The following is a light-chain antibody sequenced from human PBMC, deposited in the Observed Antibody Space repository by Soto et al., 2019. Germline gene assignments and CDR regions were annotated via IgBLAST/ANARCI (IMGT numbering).Light chain of an antibody. V-gene: IGKV3-20*01. J-gene: IGKJ3*01. CDR3: QQYVTSPST. CDR1: QSVTSSF. CDR2: GAF. Sequence: EVVLAQSPGTLSLSPGERATLSCRPSQSVTSSFLAWYQQRPGQAPRLLIYGAFRRATGIPDRFSGSGSGTDFTLTISRLEPEDFAVYYCQQYVTSPSTFGPGTKVDIK.